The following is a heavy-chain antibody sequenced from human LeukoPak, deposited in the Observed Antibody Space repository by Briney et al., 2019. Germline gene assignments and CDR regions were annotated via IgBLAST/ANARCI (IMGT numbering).Heavy chain of an antibody. V-gene: IGHV4-61*05. J-gene: IGHJ6*03. CDR1: GGSISSSSYY. CDR2: IYYSGST. CDR3: ARVVSWPYAYYYYYMDV. D-gene: IGHD6-13*01. Sequence: NPSETLSLTCTVSGGSISSSSYYWGWIRQPPGKGLEWIGYIYYSGSTNYNPSLKSRVTISVDTSKNQFSLKLSSVTAADTAVYYCARVVSWPYAYYYYYMDVWGKGTTVAVSS.